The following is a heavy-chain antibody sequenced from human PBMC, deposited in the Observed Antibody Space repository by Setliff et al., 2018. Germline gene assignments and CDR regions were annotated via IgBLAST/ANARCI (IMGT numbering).Heavy chain of an antibody. CDR3: ARLALTGYDSSGYYYALEYYYYMDV. CDR2: ISGSGGST. CDR1: GFTFNNYA. Sequence: GGSLRLSCAASGFTFNNYAMTWVRQAPGKGLEWVSSISGSGGSTYYADSVKGRFTISRDNSKNTLYLQMNSLRAEDTAVYYCARLALTGYDSSGYYYALEYYYYMDVWGKGTTVTVS. J-gene: IGHJ6*03. V-gene: IGHV3-23*01. D-gene: IGHD3-22*01.